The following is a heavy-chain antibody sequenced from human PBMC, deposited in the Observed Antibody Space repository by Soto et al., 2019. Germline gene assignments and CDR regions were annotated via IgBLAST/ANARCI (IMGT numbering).Heavy chain of an antibody. CDR2: KAYSYKWAN. Sequence: HTPSLTSLISWEVFSLSRSESDCIRQSPSRGRTSIGMKAYSYKWANACGATVKSPITINXDTSKTQFALQLNSVTPEDTAVYYCARERIAARRPPWFDPWGQGTLVTVSS. V-gene: IGHV6-1*01. CDR1: WEVFSLSRSE. J-gene: IGHJ5*02. D-gene: IGHD6-6*01. CDR3: ARERIAARRPPWFDP.